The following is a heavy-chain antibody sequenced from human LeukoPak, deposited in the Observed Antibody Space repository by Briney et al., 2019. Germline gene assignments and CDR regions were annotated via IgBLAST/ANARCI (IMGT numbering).Heavy chain of an antibody. Sequence: PSETLSLTCAVYGGSFSGYYWNWIRQPRGKGLEWIGEINHSGSTNYNPSLKSRVTISVDTSKKQFSLKLSSVTAADTAVYYCVTYYFDSSGPKKNYWGQGTLVTVSS. J-gene: IGHJ4*02. CDR2: INHSGST. D-gene: IGHD3-22*01. CDR1: GGSFSGYY. CDR3: VTYYFDSSGPKKNY. V-gene: IGHV4-34*01.